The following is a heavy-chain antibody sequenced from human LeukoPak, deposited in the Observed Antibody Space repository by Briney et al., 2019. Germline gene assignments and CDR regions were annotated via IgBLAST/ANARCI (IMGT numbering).Heavy chain of an antibody. V-gene: IGHV1-46*01. Sequence: ASVKVSCKPSGYTFTSYYMHWVRQAPGHGLEWMGIINPSGGSTSYAQKFQGRVTMTRDTSTSTVYMELSSLRSEDTAVYYCARDTSSTSWGVDVWGQGTTVTVSS. J-gene: IGHJ6*02. CDR2: INPSGGST. CDR3: ARDTSSTSWGVDV. CDR1: GYTFTSYY. D-gene: IGHD2-2*01.